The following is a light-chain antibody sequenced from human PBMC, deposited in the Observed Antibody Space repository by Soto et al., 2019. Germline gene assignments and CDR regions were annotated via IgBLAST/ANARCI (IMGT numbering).Light chain of an antibody. CDR3: CLYAVTSYV. J-gene: IGLJ1*01. Sequence: QSVLTQPRSVSGSPGQSVTISCTGTSSDVGTYDFVSWYQQHPGKAPRLMIFDVSERPSGVPDRFSGSKSGNTDSLTISGLQAEDEADYYCCLYAVTSYVFGNGNQVTVL. CDR1: SSDVGTYDF. CDR2: DVS. V-gene: IGLV2-11*01.